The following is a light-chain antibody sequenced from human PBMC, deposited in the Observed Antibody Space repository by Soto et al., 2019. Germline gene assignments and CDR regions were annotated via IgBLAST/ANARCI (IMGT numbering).Light chain of an antibody. J-gene: IGKJ1*01. V-gene: IGKV3-20*01. Sequence: EHVLTQSPGTLSLSPGERVTLSCRASQDIRSHLAWYQQKPGQAPRLLIFDASSRATGIPDRFSGSGSGTDFTLTISRLEPEDFAVYYCQQYGNSPQTFGQGTKVDIK. CDR3: QQYGNSPQT. CDR1: QDIRSH. CDR2: DAS.